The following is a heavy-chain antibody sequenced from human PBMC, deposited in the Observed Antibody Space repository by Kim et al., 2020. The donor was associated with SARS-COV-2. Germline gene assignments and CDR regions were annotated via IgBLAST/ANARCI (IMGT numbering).Heavy chain of an antibody. CDR2: ISASGGDT. Sequence: GGSLRLSCAASGFTFSSYALSWDRQAPGKGLEWVSRISASGGDTYYADSVQGRFTISRDNSKNALNLEITSLRAEETALYYCAKVTTLTAQFYDYWGQGT. D-gene: IGHD4-4*01. V-gene: IGHV3-23*01. CDR1: GFTFSSYA. CDR3: AKVTTLTAQFYDY. J-gene: IGHJ4*02.